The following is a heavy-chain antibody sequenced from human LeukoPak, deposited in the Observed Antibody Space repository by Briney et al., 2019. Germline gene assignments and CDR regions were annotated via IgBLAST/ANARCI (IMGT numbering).Heavy chain of an antibody. CDR3: ARDTYGVFDY. CDR2: INQDGSEK. V-gene: IGHV3-7*01. J-gene: IGHJ4*02. CDR1: GFTFSSYW. Sequence: GGSLRLSCAASGFTFSSYWMIWVRQAPGKGLEWVANINQDGSEKYYVDSVKGRFTISRDNAKNSLYLQMNGLRAEDTAVYYCARDTYGVFDYWGQGTLVTVSS. D-gene: IGHD4/OR15-4a*01.